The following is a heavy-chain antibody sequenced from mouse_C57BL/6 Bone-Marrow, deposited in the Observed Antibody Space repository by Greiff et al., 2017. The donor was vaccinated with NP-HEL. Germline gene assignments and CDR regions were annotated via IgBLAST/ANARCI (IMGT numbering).Heavy chain of an antibody. J-gene: IGHJ3*01. V-gene: IGHV1-62-2*01. D-gene: IGHD2-4*01. CDR1: GYTFTEYT. CDR2: FYPGSGSI. Sequence: QVQLKESGAELVKPGASVKLSCKASGYTFTEYTIHWVKQRSGQGLEWIGWFYPGSGSIKYNEKFKDKATLTADKSSSTVYMELSRLTSEDSAVYFCARHPLYDYDGGAWFAYWGQGTLVTVSA. CDR3: ARHPLYDYDGGAWFAY.